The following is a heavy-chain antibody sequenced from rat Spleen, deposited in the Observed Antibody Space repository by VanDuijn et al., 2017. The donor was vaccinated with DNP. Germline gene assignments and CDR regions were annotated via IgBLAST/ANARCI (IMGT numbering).Heavy chain of an antibody. CDR3: VRWYNSGYYFDY. CDR1: GFIFSDYY. J-gene: IGHJ2*01. D-gene: IGHD4-3*01. V-gene: IGHV5-22*01. Sequence: EVQLVESGGGLEQPGRSLKLSCAASGFIFSDYYMAWVRQAPTKGLEWVAYIRFDGAISYYGDSVKGRFTISRDNAKSSLYLQMNSLRSEDMATYYCVRWYNSGYYFDYWGQGVMVTVSS. CDR2: IRFDGAIS.